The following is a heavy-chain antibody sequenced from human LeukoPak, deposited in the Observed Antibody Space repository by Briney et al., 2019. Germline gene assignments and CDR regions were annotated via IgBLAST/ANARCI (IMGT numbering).Heavy chain of an antibody. CDR1: GGTFSSYA. V-gene: IGHV1-69*04. Sequence: SVKVSFKASGGTFSSYAISWVRQAPGQGLEWMGRIIPILGIANYAQKFQGRATVTADKSTSTAYMGLSSLRSEDTAVYYCARDSVLYGDYNNWFDPWGQGTLVTVSS. CDR3: ARDSVLYGDYNNWFDP. CDR2: IIPILGIA. D-gene: IGHD4-17*01. J-gene: IGHJ5*02.